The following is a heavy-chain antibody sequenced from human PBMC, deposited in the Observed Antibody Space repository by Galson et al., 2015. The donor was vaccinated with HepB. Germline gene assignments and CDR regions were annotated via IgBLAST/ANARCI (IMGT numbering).Heavy chain of an antibody. CDR3: ARGAADYGDYSDWFDP. Sequence: SVKVSCKASGYTFTSYGISWVRQAPGQGLEWMGWINPNSGGPNYAQKFQGRVTMTRDTSISTAYMELSRLRSDDTAVYYCARGAADYGDYSDWFDPWGQGTLVTVSS. CDR2: INPNSGGP. V-gene: IGHV1-2*02. D-gene: IGHD4-17*01. J-gene: IGHJ5*02. CDR1: GYTFTSYG.